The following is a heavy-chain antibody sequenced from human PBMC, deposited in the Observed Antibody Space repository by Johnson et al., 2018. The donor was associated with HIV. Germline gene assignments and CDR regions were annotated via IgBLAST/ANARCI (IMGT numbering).Heavy chain of an antibody. CDR2: IRFNGSHK. J-gene: IGHJ3*01. D-gene: IGHD1-1*01. CDR1: RFTFSYYG. V-gene: IGHV3-30*02. CDR3: AREMVTTGFRAVDL. Sequence: QVQLVESGGGVVQPGGSLRLSCSASRFTFSYYGMHWVRQAPGKGLEWVTFIRFNGSHKYYADSVKGRFTISRDNAKNTLYLQMTSLRAEDTAVYFCAREMVTTGFRAVDLWGQGTMVTVSS.